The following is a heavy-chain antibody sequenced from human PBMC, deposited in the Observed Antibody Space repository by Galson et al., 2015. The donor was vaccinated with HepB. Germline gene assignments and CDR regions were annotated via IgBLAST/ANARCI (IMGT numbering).Heavy chain of an antibody. Sequence: SVKVSCKASGGTFSSYAISWVRQAPGQGLEWMGGIIPIFGTANYAQKFQGRVTITADESTSTAYMELSSLRSEDTAVYYCARSQCTNGVCYRFGIDYWGQGTLVTVSS. CDR2: IIPIFGTA. CDR1: GGTFSSYA. V-gene: IGHV1-69*13. J-gene: IGHJ4*02. D-gene: IGHD2-8*01. CDR3: ARSQCTNGVCYRFGIDY.